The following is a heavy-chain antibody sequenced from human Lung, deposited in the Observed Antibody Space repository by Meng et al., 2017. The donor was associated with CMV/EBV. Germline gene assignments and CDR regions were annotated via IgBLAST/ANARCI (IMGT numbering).Heavy chain of an antibody. Sequence: SXRLXCAASGFTFEDYDMDWVRQISGKGLEWVSRISWNGGFVGYADSVKGRFTISRDNAKNSLYLQMNSLRVEDTALYYCAKRAAGRYYFDYWGQGTLVTVSS. V-gene: IGHV3-9*01. CDR3: AKRAAGRYYFDY. CDR2: ISWNGGFV. CDR1: GFTFEDYD. J-gene: IGHJ4*02. D-gene: IGHD6-13*01.